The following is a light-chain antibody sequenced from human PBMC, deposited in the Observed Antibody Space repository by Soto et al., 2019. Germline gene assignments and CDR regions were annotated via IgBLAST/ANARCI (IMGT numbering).Light chain of an antibody. CDR3: AVWDDSLRGPGVA. CDR1: SSNIGSNY. V-gene: IGLV1-47*01. Sequence: QSVLTQPSSASGTPGQRVTISCSGSSSNIGSNYVYWYQQLPGTAPKLLIYRNNQRPSGVPDRFSGSKSGTSASLAISGLRSEDEADYYCAVWDDSLRGPGVAFGGGTQLTVL. CDR2: RNN. J-gene: IGLJ2*01.